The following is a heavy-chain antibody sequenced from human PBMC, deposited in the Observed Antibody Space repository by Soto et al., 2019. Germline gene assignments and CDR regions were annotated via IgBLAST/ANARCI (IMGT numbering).Heavy chain of an antibody. V-gene: IGHV4-31*03. CDR1: GGSINSASYH. J-gene: IGHJ4*02. D-gene: IGHD4-17*01. CDR3: ARLDYGDSAFDS. CDR2: IFYTGST. Sequence: QVQLQESGPGLVQPSETLSLTCSVSGGSINSASYHWSLLRQHPGKGLEFIGYIFYTGSTYYNPSLETRLTISVDTSKNHVSLRLNAVTAADTAVYYCARLDYGDSAFDSWGRGILVTVSS.